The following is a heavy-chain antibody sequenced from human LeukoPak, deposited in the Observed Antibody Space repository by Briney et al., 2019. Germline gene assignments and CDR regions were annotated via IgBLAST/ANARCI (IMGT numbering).Heavy chain of an antibody. CDR2: NYYSGSN. D-gene: IGHD2-2*01. CDR3: ARGGGYCSSTSCYPNAFDI. Sequence: SQTLSLTCTVSGGSISGGDYYWRWIRQPPGKGLEWIEYNYYSGSNYYNPALKSRVTISVDTSKNQFSLKLSSVTAADTAVYYCARGGGYCSSTSCYPNAFDIWGQGTMVTVSS. V-gene: IGHV4-30-4*08. J-gene: IGHJ3*02. CDR1: GGSISGGDYY.